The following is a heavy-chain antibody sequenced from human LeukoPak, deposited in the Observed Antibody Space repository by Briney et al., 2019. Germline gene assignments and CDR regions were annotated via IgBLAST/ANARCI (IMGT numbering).Heavy chain of an antibody. CDR3: ARGLSGYTAMGAY. CDR1: GFTFSSYA. D-gene: IGHD5-18*01. Sequence: GGSLRLSCAASGFTFSSYAMHWVRQAPGKGLEWVAVISYDGSNKYYADSVKGRFTISRDNAKNSLYLQMGSLRAEDTAVYYYARGLSGYTAMGAYWGQGTLVTVSS. V-gene: IGHV3-30-3*01. CDR2: ISYDGSNK. J-gene: IGHJ4*02.